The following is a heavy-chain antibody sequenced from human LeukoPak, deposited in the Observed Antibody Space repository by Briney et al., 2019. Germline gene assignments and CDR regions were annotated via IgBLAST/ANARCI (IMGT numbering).Heavy chain of an antibody. D-gene: IGHD3-3*01. V-gene: IGHV1-18*01. Sequence: ASVKVSCEASGYTFTSYGISWVRQAPGQGLEWMGWISAYNGNTNYAQKLQGRVTMTTDTSTSTAYMELRSLRSDDTAVYYCARDGSPRRITIFGVVNYYYGMDVWGQGTTVTVSS. CDR2: ISAYNGNT. J-gene: IGHJ6*02. CDR1: GYTFTSYG. CDR3: ARDGSPRRITIFGVVNYYYGMDV.